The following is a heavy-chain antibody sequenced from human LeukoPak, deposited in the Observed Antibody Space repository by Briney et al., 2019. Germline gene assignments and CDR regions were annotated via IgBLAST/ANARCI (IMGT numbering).Heavy chain of an antibody. V-gene: IGHV4-59*07. CDR3: ARALSIASARKPYCEYGMDV. CDR2: YYYYGCI. Sequence: ADPLSLMCSVWGGFNSSYYWMWLQQPPERGVEGMVYYYYYGCINYTPDPKRRVSISVEPSKNQSSLKLSTVTSADTAVYYCARALSIASARKPYCEYGMDVWGQGTTVTVSS. CDR1: GGFNSSYY. D-gene: IGHD6-6*01. J-gene: IGHJ6*02.